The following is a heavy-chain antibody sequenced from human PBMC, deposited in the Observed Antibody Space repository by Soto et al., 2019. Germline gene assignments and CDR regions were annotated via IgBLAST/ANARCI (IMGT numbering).Heavy chain of an antibody. Sequence: QVQLVQSGAEVKKPGSSVKVSCKASGGTFSSYAISWVRQAPGQGLEWMGGIIPIFGTANYAQKFLGRVTITADECTSTAYMEPSSLRSGVTDEYSCARDVIAASGTAGWGQGTLVTVSS. CDR1: GGTFSSYA. V-gene: IGHV1-69*12. CDR2: IIPIFGTA. J-gene: IGHJ4*02. CDR3: ARDVIAASGTAG. D-gene: IGHD6-13*01.